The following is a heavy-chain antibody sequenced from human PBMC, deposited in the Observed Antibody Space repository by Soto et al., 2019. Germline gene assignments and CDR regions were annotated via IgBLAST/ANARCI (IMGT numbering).Heavy chain of an antibody. CDR3: AREFWNDGGSNWFDP. Sequence: QVQLQESGPGLVKPSQTLSLTCTVSGGSISSGDYYWSWIRQPPGKGLEWIGYIYYRGSTYCNPALKSRVTISVESSKNQLSLKLSSVTAADPAVYYCAREFWNDGGSNWFDPWGQGTLVTVSS. CDR1: GGSISSGDYY. V-gene: IGHV4-30-4*01. J-gene: IGHJ5*02. CDR2: IYYRGST. D-gene: IGHD1-1*01.